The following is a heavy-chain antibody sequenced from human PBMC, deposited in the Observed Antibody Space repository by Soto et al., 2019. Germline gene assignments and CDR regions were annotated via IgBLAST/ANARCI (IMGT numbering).Heavy chain of an antibody. D-gene: IGHD4-17*01. V-gene: IGHV1-58*02. Sequence: SVKVSCKASGFTFTSSAMQWVRQSRGQRLEWIGWIVVGSGNTNYAQKFQERVTITRDMSTSTAYMELSSLRSEDTAVYYCAEGVGHGDDGFDYWGQGTLVTVSS. CDR1: GFTFTSSA. CDR3: AEGVGHGDDGFDY. J-gene: IGHJ4*02. CDR2: IVVGSGNT.